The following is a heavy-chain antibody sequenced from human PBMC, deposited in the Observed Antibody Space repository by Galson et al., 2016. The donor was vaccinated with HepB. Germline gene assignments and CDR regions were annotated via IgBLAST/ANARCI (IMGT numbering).Heavy chain of an antibody. CDR2: VSFDGGTK. CDR3: AKERPVRRIFNP. Sequence: SLRLSCAASGFTFSSYGMSWVRQAPGKGLEWVAVVSFDGGTKYYADSVKGRFTISRDNSNNTLYLQMNGLRAEDTAVYYCAKERPVRRIFNPWGQGTLLTVSS. J-gene: IGHJ5*02. D-gene: IGHD1-1*01. CDR1: GFTFSSYG. V-gene: IGHV3-30*18.